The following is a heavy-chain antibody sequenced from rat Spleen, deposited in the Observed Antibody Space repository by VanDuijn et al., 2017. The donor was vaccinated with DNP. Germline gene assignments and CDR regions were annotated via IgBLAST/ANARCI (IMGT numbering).Heavy chain of an antibody. CDR1: GFTFSDYY. CDR3: VRWYNSGYYFDY. CDR2: ISYDGGSS. J-gene: IGHJ2*01. D-gene: IGHD4-3*01. V-gene: IGHV5-22*01. Sequence: EVQLVESGGGLVQPGRSLKLSCAASGFTFSDYYMAWVRKAPTKGLEWVAYISYDGGSSYYGDSVKGRFTISRDNAKSTLYLQMNSLRSEDMATYYCVRWYNSGYYFDYWGQGVMVTVSS.